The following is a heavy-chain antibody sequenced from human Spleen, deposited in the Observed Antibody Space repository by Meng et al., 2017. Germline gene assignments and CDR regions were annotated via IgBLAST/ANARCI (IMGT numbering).Heavy chain of an antibody. CDR2: INHSGST. Sequence: VQLRLGGVGLLKPSETLSLTCAVYGGSFSGYYWSWIRQPPGKGLEWIGEINHSGSTNYNPSLKSRVTISVDTSKNQFSLKLSSVTAADTAVYYCARGRFSSLRRGVDYWGQGTLVTVSS. V-gene: IGHV4-34*02. J-gene: IGHJ4*02. D-gene: IGHD6-6*01. CDR3: ARGRFSSLRRGVDY. CDR1: GGSFSGYY.